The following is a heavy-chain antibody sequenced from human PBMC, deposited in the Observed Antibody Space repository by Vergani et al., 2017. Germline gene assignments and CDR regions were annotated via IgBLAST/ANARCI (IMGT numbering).Heavy chain of an antibody. CDR3: AGALRPHGDFHFAD. Sequence: QVDLVESGGGLVKPGESLRLSCTASGFPFSDYYMTWLRQAPGKGLEWIAYISDTSSAIFYADSARGRFTISRDNAKNSLFLQMNNLRPEDTAVYFCAGALRPHGDFHFADWGQGTKVTVAS. CDR1: GFPFSDYY. CDR2: ISDTSSAI. J-gene: IGHJ6*02. D-gene: IGHD4-17*01. V-gene: IGHV3-11*04.